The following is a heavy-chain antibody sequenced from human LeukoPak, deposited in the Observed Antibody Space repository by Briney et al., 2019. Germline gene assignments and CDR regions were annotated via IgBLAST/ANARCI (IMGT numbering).Heavy chain of an antibody. D-gene: IGHD6-13*01. V-gene: IGHV3-21*01. CDR3: ARVHPVRGSSWTGDY. J-gene: IGHJ4*02. CDR1: GFTFSSYE. Sequence: PGGSLRLSCAASGFTFSSYEMNWVRQAPGKGLEWVSSISSSSSYIYYADSVKGRFTISRDNAKNSLYLQMNSLRAEDTAVYYCARVHPVRGSSWTGDYWGQGTLVTVSS. CDR2: ISSSSSYI.